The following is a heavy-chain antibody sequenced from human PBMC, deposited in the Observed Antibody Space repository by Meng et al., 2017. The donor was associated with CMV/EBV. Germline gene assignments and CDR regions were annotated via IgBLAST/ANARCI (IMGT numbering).Heavy chain of an antibody. CDR1: GFTFSSYS. CDR3: ARVSVVVPAAIQLYYYYGMDV. J-gene: IGHJ6*02. CDR2: ISSSSSYI. Sequence: ETLSLTCAASGFTFSSYSMNWVRQAPGKGLEWVSSISSSSSYIYYADSVKGRFTISRDNAKYSLYLQMNSLRAEDTAVYYCARVSVVVPAAIQLYYYYGMDVWGQGTTVTVSS. V-gene: IGHV3-21*01. D-gene: IGHD2-2*02.